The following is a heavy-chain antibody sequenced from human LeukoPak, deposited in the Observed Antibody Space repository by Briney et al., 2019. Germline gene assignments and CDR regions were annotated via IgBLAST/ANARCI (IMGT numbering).Heavy chain of an antibody. D-gene: IGHD3-10*01. V-gene: IGHV3-7*01. CDR3: AREAMVRGVPDAFDI. J-gene: IGHJ3*02. CDR1: GFTFRSYW. CDR2: IKQDGIEK. Sequence: GGSLRLSCAASGFTFRSYWMDWVRQAPGKGLEWVANIKQDGIEKYFVDSVKGRFAISRDNAKNSLYLQMNNLRAEDTAVYYCAREAMVRGVPDAFDIWGQGTMVTVFS.